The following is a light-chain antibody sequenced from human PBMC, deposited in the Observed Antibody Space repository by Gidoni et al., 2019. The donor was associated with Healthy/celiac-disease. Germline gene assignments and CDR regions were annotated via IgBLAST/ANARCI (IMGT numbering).Light chain of an antibody. V-gene: IGKV3-20*01. J-gene: IGKJ1*01. CDR2: GAS. Sequence: EIVLTQSPVTLSLSPGERATLSCRASQSVSSSYLAWYQQKPGQAPRLLIYGASSRATGIPDRFSGSGSGTDFTLTISRLEAEDFAGYYCQQYGSSPWTFGQGTKVEIK. CDR1: QSVSSSY. CDR3: QQYGSSPWT.